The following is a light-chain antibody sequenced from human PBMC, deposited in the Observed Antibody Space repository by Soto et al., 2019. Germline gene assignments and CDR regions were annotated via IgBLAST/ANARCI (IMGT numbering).Light chain of an antibody. CDR1: QSLAYSDGNSY. CDR2: KAS. J-gene: IGKJ2*01. Sequence: DVVMTQSPLSLSVTLGQPASISCRSSQSLAYSDGNSYLNWFQQRPGQPPRRLIYKASNRDSGVPDRFSGSGSDTDFTLKISRVEAEDVGVYYCMQTTRWPPYTFGQGTKLEIK. CDR3: MQTTRWPPYT. V-gene: IGKV2-30*01.